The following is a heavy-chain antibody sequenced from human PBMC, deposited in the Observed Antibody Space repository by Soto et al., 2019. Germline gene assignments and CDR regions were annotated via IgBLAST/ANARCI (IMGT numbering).Heavy chain of an antibody. V-gene: IGHV4-31*01. J-gene: IGHJ6*02. CDR3: ARAGRALYYYGMDV. D-gene: IGHD1-26*01. Sequence: PSETLSLTCTVSGGSISSGGYYWSWIRQHPGKGLEWIGYIYYSGSTYYNPSLKSQVTISVDTSKNQFSLKLSSVTAADTAVYYCARAGRALYYYGMDVWGQGTTVTVSS. CDR2: IYYSGST. CDR1: GGSISSGGYY.